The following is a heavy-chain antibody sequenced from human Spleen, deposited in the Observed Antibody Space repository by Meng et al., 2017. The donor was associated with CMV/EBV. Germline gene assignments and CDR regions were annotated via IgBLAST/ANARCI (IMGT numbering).Heavy chain of an antibody. CDR1: GFTFDDYA. V-gene: IGHV3-9*01. J-gene: IGHJ4*02. CDR2: ISWNSGSI. CDR3: AKDYARGHSSSSVADY. D-gene: IGHD6-6*01. Sequence: SLKISCAASGFTFDDYAMHWVRQAPGKGLEWVSGISWNSGSIGYADSVKGRFTISRDNAKNSLHLQMNSLRAEDTAVYYCAKDYARGHSSSSVADYWGQGTLVTVSS.